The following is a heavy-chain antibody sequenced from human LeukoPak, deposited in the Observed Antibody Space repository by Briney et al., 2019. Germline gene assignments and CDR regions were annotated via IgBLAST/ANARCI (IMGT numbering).Heavy chain of an antibody. Sequence: SETLSLTCAVYGGSFSGYYWSWIRQPPGKGLEWIGEINHSGSTNYNPSLKSRVTISVDTSKNQFSLKLSSVTAADTAVYYCARADYYDILTGYYNDAFDIWGQGTMVTVSS. V-gene: IGHV4-34*01. CDR1: GGSFSGYY. D-gene: IGHD3-9*01. J-gene: IGHJ3*02. CDR3: ARADYYDILTGYYNDAFDI. CDR2: INHSGST.